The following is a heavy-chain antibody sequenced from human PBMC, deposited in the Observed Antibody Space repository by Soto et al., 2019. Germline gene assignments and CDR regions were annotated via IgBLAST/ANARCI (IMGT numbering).Heavy chain of an antibody. CDR1: GYTFNSHG. CDR3: ARSGILGSMND. J-gene: IGHJ6*02. V-gene: IGHV1-18*04. D-gene: IGHD1-26*01. CDR2: IIINTGNT. Sequence: QVQLVQSGAEVQKPGASVRVYCRASGYTFNSHGISWVRQAPGQGLEWLGWIIINTGNTNIARKFQGRATLTTDTVTHTAYIDLGILRTDDTVIELCARSGILGSMNDWDQGTTVIVTS.